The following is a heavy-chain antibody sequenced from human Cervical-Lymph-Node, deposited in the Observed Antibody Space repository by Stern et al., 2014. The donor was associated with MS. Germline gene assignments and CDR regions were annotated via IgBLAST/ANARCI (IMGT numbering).Heavy chain of an antibody. CDR2: INTNTGNP. D-gene: IGHD5-12*01. CDR3: ARSEDRGSGYVGWFDP. Sequence: QEKLVQSGSELKQPGASVKVSCKASGYTFSRYGMNWVRQAPGQGLEWMGWINTNTGNPTYAQGFTGRFVFSLDTSVSTAYLQISSLKAEDTAVYYCARSEDRGSGYVGWFDPWGQGTLVTVSS. J-gene: IGHJ5*02. CDR1: GYTFSRYG. V-gene: IGHV7-4-1*02.